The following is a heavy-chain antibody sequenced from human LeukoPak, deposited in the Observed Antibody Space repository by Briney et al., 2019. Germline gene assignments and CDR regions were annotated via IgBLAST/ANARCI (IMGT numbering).Heavy chain of an antibody. J-gene: IGHJ4*02. Sequence: PSETLSLTCTVSGGSISSYYWSWIRQPPGKGQEWIGYIYYSGSTNYHPSLKSRVTISVDTSKNQFSLKLSSVTAADTAVYYCAREHCSSTSCYYDYWGQGTLVTVSS. CDR3: AREHCSSTSCYYDY. CDR1: GGSISSYY. CDR2: IYYSGST. V-gene: IGHV4-59*01. D-gene: IGHD2-2*01.